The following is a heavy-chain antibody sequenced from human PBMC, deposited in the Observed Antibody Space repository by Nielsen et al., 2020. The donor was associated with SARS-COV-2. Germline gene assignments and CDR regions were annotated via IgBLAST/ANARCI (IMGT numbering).Heavy chain of an antibody. Sequence: SETLSLTCAVYGGSFSGYYWSWIRQPPGKGLEWIGEINHSGSTNYNPSLKSRVTISVDTSKNQFSLKLSSVTAADTAVYYRARGGAIYSSSWPSRYWGQGTLVTVSS. CDR1: GGSFSGYY. CDR3: ARGGAIYSSSWPSRY. CDR2: INHSGST. D-gene: IGHD6-13*01. V-gene: IGHV4-34*01. J-gene: IGHJ4*02.